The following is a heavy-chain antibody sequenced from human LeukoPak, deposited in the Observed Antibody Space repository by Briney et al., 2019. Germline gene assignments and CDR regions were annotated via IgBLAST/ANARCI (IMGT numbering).Heavy chain of an antibody. CDR1: GGSISSGGYY. CDR2: IYYSGST. J-gene: IGHJ6*02. CDR3: ARTSIGGYYYGMDV. Sequence: PSETLSLTCTVSGGSISSGGYYWSWIRQHPGKGLEWIGYIYYSGSTNYNPSLKSRVTISVDTSKNQFSLKLSSVTAADTAVYYCARTSIGGYYYGMDVWGQGTTVTVSS. V-gene: IGHV4-61*08. D-gene: IGHD3-3*01.